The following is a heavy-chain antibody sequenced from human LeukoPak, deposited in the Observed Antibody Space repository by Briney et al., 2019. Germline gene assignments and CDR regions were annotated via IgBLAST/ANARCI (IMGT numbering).Heavy chain of an antibody. Sequence: SETLSLTCTVSGGPISSSSYYWGWIRQPPGKGLEWIGSIYYSGSTYYNPSLKSRVTISVDTSKNQFSLKLSSVTAADTAVYYCASPYSSSWYVKEYYFDYWGQGTLVTVSS. CDR1: GGPISSSSYY. V-gene: IGHV4-39*01. D-gene: IGHD6-13*01. J-gene: IGHJ4*02. CDR2: IYYSGST. CDR3: ASPYSSSWYVKEYYFDY.